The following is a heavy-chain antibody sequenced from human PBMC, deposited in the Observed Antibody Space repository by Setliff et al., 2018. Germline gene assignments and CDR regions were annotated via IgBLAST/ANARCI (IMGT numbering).Heavy chain of an antibody. V-gene: IGHV3-23*01. CDR1: GFTFNNYA. J-gene: IGHJ4*02. Sequence: PGGSLRLSCAASGFTFNNYAMNWVRQAPGKGLEWVSTISGTDSNTDYADSVKGRFTISRDNPRSTLYLQMNSLRAEDTALYYCANYEQRPRNLDYWGQGTLVTVSS. CDR3: ANYEQRPRNLDY. CDR2: ISGTDSNT. D-gene: IGHD6-25*01.